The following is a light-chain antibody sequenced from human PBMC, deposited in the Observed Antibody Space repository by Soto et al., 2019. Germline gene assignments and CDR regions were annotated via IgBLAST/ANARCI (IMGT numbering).Light chain of an antibody. CDR3: SSYTSSSTLGV. CDR1: SSDVGGSNS. Sequence: QSALTQPASVSGSPGQSITISCTGTSSDVGGSNSVSWYQQHPDKAPKLMIYDVSHRPSGVSNRFSGSKSGNTASLTISGLQAEDEADYYCSSYTSSSTLGVFGGGTQLTVL. CDR2: DVS. J-gene: IGLJ3*02. V-gene: IGLV2-14*03.